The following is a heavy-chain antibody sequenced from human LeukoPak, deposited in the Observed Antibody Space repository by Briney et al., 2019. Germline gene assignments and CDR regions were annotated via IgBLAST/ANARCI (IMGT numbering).Heavy chain of an antibody. CDR3: ARVWGSMVTGALYNSYGMDV. Sequence: SVTVSCMASGCTFTSYGINWVRQAPGQGLEWMGWISGYNGNTNYAQNLQGRVTMTTDTSTSTAYMELRSLRSDDTAGYYCARVWGSMVTGALYNSYGMDVWGQGTTVTVSS. D-gene: IGHD5-18*01. J-gene: IGHJ6*02. V-gene: IGHV1-18*01. CDR1: GCTFTSYG. CDR2: ISGYNGNT.